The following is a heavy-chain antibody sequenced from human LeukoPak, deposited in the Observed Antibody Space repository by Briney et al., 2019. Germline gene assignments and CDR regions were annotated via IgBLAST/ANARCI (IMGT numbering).Heavy chain of an antibody. J-gene: IGHJ3*01. D-gene: IGHD3-10*01. V-gene: IGHV4-59*08. Sequence: GSLRLSCAASGFTFTNYWVSWIRQPPGKGLEWIAYVYYTGRTLYNPSLESRVTISVDTSKTQLSLTVTSVTAADTAVYYCARHMSLSYDAFDLWGRGTTVTVSS. CDR1: GFTFTNYW. CDR3: ARHMSLSYDAFDL. CDR2: VYYTGRT.